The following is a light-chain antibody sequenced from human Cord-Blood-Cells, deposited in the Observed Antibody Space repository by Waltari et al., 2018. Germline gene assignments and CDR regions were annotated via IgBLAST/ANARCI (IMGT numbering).Light chain of an antibody. CDR1: QSISSW. V-gene: IGKV1-5*03. J-gene: IGKJ1*01. CDR2: NAS. Sequence: IQMTQPPSTLSASVGDRVTTTCRASQSISSWLAWDQQKPGKAPKLLIYNASSLESGVPSRFSGSGSGTEFTLTISSLQPDDFATYYCQQYNSYSRTFGQGTKVEIK. CDR3: QQYNSYSRT.